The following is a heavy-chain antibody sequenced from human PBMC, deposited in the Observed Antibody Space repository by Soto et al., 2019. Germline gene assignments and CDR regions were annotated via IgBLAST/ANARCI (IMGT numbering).Heavy chain of an antibody. D-gene: IGHD2-21*02. Sequence: ASLKVSCKASGYTFNSYDINSARQATGQGLEWMGWMNPNSGNTGYAQKFQERVTITRDMSTSTVYMELSSLRSEDTAVYYCAADRTYCGGDCYVDWGQGTLVTVSS. V-gene: IGHV1-8*01. CDR2: MNPNSGNT. CDR1: GYTFNSYD. J-gene: IGHJ4*02. CDR3: AADRTYCGGDCYVD.